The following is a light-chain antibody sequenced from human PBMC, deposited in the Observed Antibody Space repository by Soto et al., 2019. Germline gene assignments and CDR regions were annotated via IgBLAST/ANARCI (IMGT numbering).Light chain of an antibody. Sequence: QSVLTQSPSASGSPGQSVTISCTGTSSDIGGYNSVSWYQQHPGKAPKVMIYDVTKRPSGVPDRFSGSKSGNTASLAVSALQAEDEADYYCRSYPDRKNLVFGTGSKVTVL. J-gene: IGLJ1*01. CDR2: DVT. CDR3: RSYPDRKNLV. CDR1: SSDIGGYNS. V-gene: IGLV2-8*01.